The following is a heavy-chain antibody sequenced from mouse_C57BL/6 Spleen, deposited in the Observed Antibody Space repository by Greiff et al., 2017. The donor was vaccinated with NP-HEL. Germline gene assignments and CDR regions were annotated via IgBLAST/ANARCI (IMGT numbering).Heavy chain of an antibody. Sequence: EVKLVESGGGLVQPGGSLSLSCAASGFTFPDYYMSWVRQPPGKALEWLGFIRNKANGYTTEYSASVKGRFTISRDNSQSILYLQMNALRAEDSATYYCAIYYYGSPFAYWGQGTLVTVSA. CDR1: GFTFPDYY. D-gene: IGHD1-1*01. CDR2: IRNKANGYTT. V-gene: IGHV7-3*01. J-gene: IGHJ3*01. CDR3: AIYYYGSPFAY.